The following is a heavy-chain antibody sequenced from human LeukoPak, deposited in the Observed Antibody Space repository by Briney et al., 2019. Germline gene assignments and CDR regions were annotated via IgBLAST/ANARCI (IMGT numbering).Heavy chain of an antibody. D-gene: IGHD3-10*01. CDR2: INPNSGGT. J-gene: IGHJ4*02. Sequence: ASVTVSCKASGYAFTGYYMHWVRQAPGQGLEWMGWINPNSGGTNYAQKFQGRVTMTRDTSISTAYMELSRLRSDDTAVYYCARETKLWFGELLPDYWGQGTLVTVSS. CDR1: GYAFTGYY. CDR3: ARETKLWFGELLPDY. V-gene: IGHV1-2*02.